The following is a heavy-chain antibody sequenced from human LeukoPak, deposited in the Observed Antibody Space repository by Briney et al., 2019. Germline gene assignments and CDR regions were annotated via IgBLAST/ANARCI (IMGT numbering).Heavy chain of an antibody. Sequence: SETLSLTCAVYGGSFSGYYWSWIRQPPGKGLEWIGEINHSGSTDYNPSLKSRVTISVDTSKNQFSLKLGSVTAADTAVYYCARDQQIWSLNGSLYYYYIDVWGKGTTVTISS. J-gene: IGHJ6*03. D-gene: IGHD3-10*01. CDR2: INHSGST. V-gene: IGHV4-34*01. CDR3: ARDQQIWSLNGSLYYYYIDV. CDR1: GGSFSGYY.